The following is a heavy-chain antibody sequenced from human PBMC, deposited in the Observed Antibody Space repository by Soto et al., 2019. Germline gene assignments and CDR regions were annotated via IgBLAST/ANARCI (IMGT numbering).Heavy chain of an antibody. Sequence: GGSRRLSWGASGFTFSSYTMNWVRQAPGKGLEWVSYISSSSSTIYYADSVKGRFTISRDNAKNSLYLQMNSLRAEDTAVYYYMSGVIVVVPAGKFDPWGQGT. J-gene: IGHJ5*02. CDR1: GFTFSSYT. CDR2: ISSSSSTI. CDR3: MSGVIVVVPAGKFDP. V-gene: IGHV3-48*01. D-gene: IGHD2-2*01.